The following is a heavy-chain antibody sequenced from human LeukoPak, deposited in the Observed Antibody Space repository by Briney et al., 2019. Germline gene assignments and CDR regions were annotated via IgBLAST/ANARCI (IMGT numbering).Heavy chain of an antibody. D-gene: IGHD6-6*01. Sequence: GGSLRLSCAASGFIFSIYGMHWVRQAPGKGLEWVAVISYDGGNKYYRDSVKGRFTISRDNSKNTLSLQMNSLRPEDTAVYYCARAHLSSSSTDYMDVWGKGTTVTVSS. V-gene: IGHV3-30*03. CDR1: GFIFSIYG. CDR3: ARAHLSSSSTDYMDV. J-gene: IGHJ6*03. CDR2: ISYDGGNK.